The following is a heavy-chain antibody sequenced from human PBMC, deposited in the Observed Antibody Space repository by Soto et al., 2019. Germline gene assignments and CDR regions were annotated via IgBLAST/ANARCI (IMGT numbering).Heavy chain of an antibody. V-gene: IGHV5-51*01. J-gene: IGHJ5*02. D-gene: IGHD2-21*02. CDR2: IYPGDSDT. CDR1: GYSFTSYW. CDR3: ARHPAGYCGGDCYWIESAWFDP. Sequence: PGESLKISCKGSGYSFTSYWIGWVRQMPGKGLEWMGIIYPGDSDTRYSPSFQGQVTISADKSISTAYLQWSSLKASDTAMYYCARHPAGYCGGDCYWIESAWFDPWGQGTLVTVSS.